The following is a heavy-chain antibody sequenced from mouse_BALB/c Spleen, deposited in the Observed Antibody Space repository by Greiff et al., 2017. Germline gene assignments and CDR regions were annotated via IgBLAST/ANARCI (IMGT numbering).Heavy chain of an antibody. V-gene: IGHV5-17*02. CDR2: ISSGSSTI. CDR3: ARDIDGSLAWFAY. J-gene: IGHJ3*01. D-gene: IGHD2-3*01. CDR1: GFTFSSFG. Sequence: DVKLVESGGGLVQPGGSRKLSCAASGFTFSSFGMHWVRQAPEKGLEWVAYISSGSSTIYYADTVKGRFTISRDNPKNTLFLQMTSLRSEDTAMYYCARDIDGSLAWFAYWGQGTLVTVSA.